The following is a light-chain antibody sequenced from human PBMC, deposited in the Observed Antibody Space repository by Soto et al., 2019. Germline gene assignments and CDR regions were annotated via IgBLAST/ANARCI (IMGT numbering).Light chain of an antibody. CDR2: GES. CDR3: QQYNNWPLT. J-gene: IGKJ4*01. Sequence: IVMTQSPASLSLSPGERATLSCRASQSVRSHLAWFQQKPGQPPRLLIFGESTRATGVPARFSGSGSGTEFTLIISSLQSEDFAVYYRQQYNNWPLTFGGGTKVDNK. CDR1: QSVRSH. V-gene: IGKV3-15*01.